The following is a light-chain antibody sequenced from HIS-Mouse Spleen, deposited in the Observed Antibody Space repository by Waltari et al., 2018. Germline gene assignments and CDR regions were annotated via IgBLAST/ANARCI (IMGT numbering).Light chain of an antibody. V-gene: IGLV2-11*01. J-gene: IGLJ3*02. CDR2: DVS. CDR3: CSYAGSYTPWV. CDR1: SIDVGGSHY. Sequence: QSALTQPRSVSGSPGQSVTISCPGTSIDVGGSHYVSWYQQHPGKAPKLMIYDVSKRPSGVPDRFSGSKSGNTASLTISGLQAEDEADYYCCSYAGSYTPWVFGGGTKLTVL.